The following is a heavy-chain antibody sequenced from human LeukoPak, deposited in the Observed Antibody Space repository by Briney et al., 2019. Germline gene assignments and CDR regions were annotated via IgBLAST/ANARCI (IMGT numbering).Heavy chain of an antibody. Sequence: ASVKVSCKASGYTFTSYYMHWVRQAPGQGLEWMGLINPTGGSTGYAQKFQGRVTMTRDMSTSTDYMELSSLRSDDTAVYYCARVRNRGYSYAPSDYWGQGTLVTVSS. D-gene: IGHD5-18*01. CDR2: INPTGGST. J-gene: IGHJ4*02. V-gene: IGHV1-46*01. CDR3: ARVRNRGYSYAPSDY. CDR1: GYTFTSYY.